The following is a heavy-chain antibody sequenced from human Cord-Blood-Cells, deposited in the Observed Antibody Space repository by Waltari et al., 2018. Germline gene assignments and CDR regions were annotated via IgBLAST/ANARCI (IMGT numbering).Heavy chain of an antibody. J-gene: IGHJ4*02. CDR3: ATTGAYYDFWSGYSHFDY. D-gene: IGHD3-3*01. CDR1: GYTLTELS. CDR2: FDPEDGET. V-gene: IGHV1-24*01. Sequence: QVQLVQSGAEVKKPGASVKVSCKVSGYTLTELSMHWGRQAPGKGLEWMGGFDPEDGETIYAQKFQGRVTMTEDTSTDTAYMELSSLRSEDTAVYYCATTGAYYDFWSGYSHFDYWGQGTLVTVSS.